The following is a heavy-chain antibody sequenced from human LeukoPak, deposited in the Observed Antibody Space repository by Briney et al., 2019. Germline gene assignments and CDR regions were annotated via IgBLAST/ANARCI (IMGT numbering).Heavy chain of an antibody. V-gene: IGHV3-23*01. CDR3: AKDGPYYYDSAGYFQH. CDR2: ISGSGGST. D-gene: IGHD3-22*01. CDR1: GFTFSSYA. J-gene: IGHJ1*01. Sequence: PGGSLRLSCAAFGFTFSSYAMNWVRQAPGKGLEWVSAISGSGGSTHYADSVKGRFTISRDNSKNTLYLQMNSLRAEDTAVYYCAKDGPYYYDSAGYFQHWGQGTLVTVSS.